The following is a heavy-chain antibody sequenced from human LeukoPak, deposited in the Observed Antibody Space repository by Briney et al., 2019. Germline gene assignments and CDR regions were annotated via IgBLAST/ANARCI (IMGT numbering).Heavy chain of an antibody. J-gene: IGHJ6*02. Sequence: GGSLRLSCTASGFTFGDYAMSWVRQAPGKGLEWVSSISSSSSYIYYADSVKGRFTISRDNAKNSLYLQMNSLRAEDTAVYYCARERRATTRSDYYYYYYGMDVWGQGTTVTVSS. D-gene: IGHD4-17*01. CDR1: GFTFGDYA. CDR2: ISSSSSYI. CDR3: ARERRATTRSDYYYYYYGMDV. V-gene: IGHV3-21*01.